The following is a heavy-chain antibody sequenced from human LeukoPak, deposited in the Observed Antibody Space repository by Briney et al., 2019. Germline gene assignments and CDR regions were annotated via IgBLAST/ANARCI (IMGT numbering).Heavy chain of an antibody. CDR2: IWYDGSNK. V-gene: IGHV3-33*01. CDR3: ARVTIGHAFDI. J-gene: IGHJ3*02. Sequence: GGSLRLSCAASGFTFSSYGMHWVRQAPGKGLEWVAVIWYDGSNKYYADSVKGRFTISRDNSKNTLYLQMNSLRAEDTAVYYCARVTIGHAFDIWGQGTMVTVSS. D-gene: IGHD3-16*01. CDR1: GFTFSSYG.